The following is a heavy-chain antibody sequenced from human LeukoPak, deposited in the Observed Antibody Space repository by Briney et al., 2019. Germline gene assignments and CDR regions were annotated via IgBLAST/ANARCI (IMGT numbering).Heavy chain of an antibody. Sequence: GGSLRLSCAASGFTFDDYAMLWVRQAPGKGLEWVSGISWNSGSIGYADSVKGRFTISRDNAKNSLYLQMNSLRAEDTALYYCAKDRSPTMYSSSSGYFDYWGQGTLVTVSS. CDR3: AKDRSPTMYSSSSGYFDY. CDR1: GFTFDDYA. J-gene: IGHJ4*02. CDR2: ISWNSGSI. V-gene: IGHV3-9*01. D-gene: IGHD6-6*01.